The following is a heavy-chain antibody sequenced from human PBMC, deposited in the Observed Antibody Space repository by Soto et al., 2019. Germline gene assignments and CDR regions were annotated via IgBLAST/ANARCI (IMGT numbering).Heavy chain of an antibody. CDR2: IYYSGST. V-gene: IGHV4-30-4*01. D-gene: IGHD3-22*01. Sequence: PSETLSLTCTVSGGSISSGDYYWSWIRQPPGKGLEWIGYIYYSGSTYYNPSLKSRVTISVDTSKNQFSLKLSSVTAADTAVYYCARDPYYYDSSGYYWYYYGMDVWGQGTTVTVYS. CDR1: GGSISSGDYY. J-gene: IGHJ6*02. CDR3: ARDPYYYDSSGYYWYYYGMDV.